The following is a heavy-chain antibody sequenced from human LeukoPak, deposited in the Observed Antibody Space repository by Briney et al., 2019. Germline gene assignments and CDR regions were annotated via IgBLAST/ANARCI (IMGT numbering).Heavy chain of an antibody. D-gene: IGHD3-22*01. CDR2: IYYSGST. J-gene: IGHJ6*02. Sequence: SETLSLTCKVSGGSISNYYWSWIRQPPGKGLEWIGYIYYSGSTKYDPSLKSRVTISVDTSKNQFSLILSSVAAADTAIYYCARSNYYDSGTYYYYSMDVWGQGTTVTVSS. CDR3: ARSNYYDSGTYYYYSMDV. V-gene: IGHV4-59*01. CDR1: GGSISNYY.